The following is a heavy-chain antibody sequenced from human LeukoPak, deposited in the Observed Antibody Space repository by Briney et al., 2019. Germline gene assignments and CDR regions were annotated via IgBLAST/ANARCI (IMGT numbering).Heavy chain of an antibody. D-gene: IGHD6-13*01. CDR3: AKASWGIAAAGYDAFDI. Sequence: ASVKVSCKASGYTFTSYGISWVRQAPGQGLEWMGWISAYNGNTNYAQKLQGRVTMTTDTSTSTAYMELRSLRSDDTAVYYCAKASWGIAAAGYDAFDIWGKGTMVTVP. CDR1: GYTFTSYG. V-gene: IGHV1-18*01. J-gene: IGHJ3*02. CDR2: ISAYNGNT.